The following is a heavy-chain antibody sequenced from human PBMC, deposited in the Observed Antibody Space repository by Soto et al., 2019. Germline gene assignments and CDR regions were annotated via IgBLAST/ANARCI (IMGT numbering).Heavy chain of an antibody. CDR1: GFTFSSYS. Sequence: GGSLRLSCAASGFTFSSYSMNWVRQAPGKGLEWVSYISSSSSTIYYADSVKGRFTISRDNAKNSLYLQMNSLRDEDTAVYYCARGKGRSLSSYYYGMDVWGQGTTVTVSS. J-gene: IGHJ6*02. V-gene: IGHV3-48*02. CDR3: ARGKGRSLSSYYYGMDV. CDR2: ISSSSSTI. D-gene: IGHD1-26*01.